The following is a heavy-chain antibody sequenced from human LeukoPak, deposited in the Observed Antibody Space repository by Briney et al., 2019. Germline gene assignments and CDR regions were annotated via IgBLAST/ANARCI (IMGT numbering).Heavy chain of an antibody. CDR2: INPNSGVT. D-gene: IGHD5-12*01. CDR1: GYTSIGYY. Sequence: ASVKVSCTASGYTSIGYYMHWVRQAPGQGLEWMGWINPNSGVTNYAQKFQGRVTMTRDTSISTAYMELTSLRSDDTAVYYCATTRVTTTRLDYWGQGTLVTVSS. J-gene: IGHJ4*02. V-gene: IGHV1-2*02. CDR3: ATTRVTTTRLDY.